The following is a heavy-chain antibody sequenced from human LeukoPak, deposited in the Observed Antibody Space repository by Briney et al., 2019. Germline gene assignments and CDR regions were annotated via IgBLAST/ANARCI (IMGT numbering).Heavy chain of an antibody. D-gene: IGHD4-17*01. V-gene: IGHV1-69*05. CDR1: GGTFSSYA. CDR2: IIPIFGTA. Sequence: ASVKVSCKASGGTFSSYAISWVRQAPGQGLEWMGGIIPIFGTANYAQKFQGRVTITTDESTSTAYMELSSLRSEDTAVYYCAREGMTTVTTSWYFDLGGRGALVTVSS. CDR3: AREGMTTVTTSWYFDL. J-gene: IGHJ2*01.